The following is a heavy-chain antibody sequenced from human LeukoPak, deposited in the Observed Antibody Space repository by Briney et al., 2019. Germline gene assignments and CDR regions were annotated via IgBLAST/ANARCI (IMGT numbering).Heavy chain of an antibody. CDR1: GFTFSSYG. D-gene: IGHD3-16*02. Sequence: PGRSLRLSCAASGFTFSSYGMHWVRQAPGKGLEWVAVISYDGSNKYYADSVKGRFTISRDNSKNTLYLQMNSLRAEDTAVYYCAKGGRYREGSFDYWGQGTLVTVSS. V-gene: IGHV3-30*18. J-gene: IGHJ4*02. CDR3: AKGGRYREGSFDY. CDR2: ISYDGSNK.